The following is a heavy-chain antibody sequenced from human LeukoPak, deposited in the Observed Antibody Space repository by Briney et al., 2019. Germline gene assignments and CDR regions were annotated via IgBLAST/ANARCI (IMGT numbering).Heavy chain of an antibody. J-gene: IGHJ3*02. D-gene: IGHD3-22*01. CDR3: ARGGPMIVVIDAFDI. CDR2: IYHSGST. V-gene: IGHV4-38-2*02. Sequence: SETLSLTCTVSGYSISSGYYWGWIRQPPGKGLEWIGSIYHSGSTYYNPSLKSRVTISVDTSKNHFSLKLSSVTAADTAVYYCARGGPMIVVIDAFDIWGQGTMVTVSS. CDR1: GYSISSGYY.